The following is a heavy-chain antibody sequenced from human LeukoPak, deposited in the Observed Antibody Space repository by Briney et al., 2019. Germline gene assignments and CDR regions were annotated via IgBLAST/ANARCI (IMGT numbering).Heavy chain of an antibody. CDR2: ISSSGSTI. CDR1: GFTFSSYE. Sequence: GGSLRLSCAASGFTFSSYEMNWVRQAPGKGLEWVSYISSSGSTIYYAGSVQGRFTISRGNAKNSLYLQMNSLRAEDTAVYYCAKEAALRDWGQGTLVTVSS. CDR3: AKEAALRD. D-gene: IGHD4-17*01. V-gene: IGHV3-48*03. J-gene: IGHJ4*02.